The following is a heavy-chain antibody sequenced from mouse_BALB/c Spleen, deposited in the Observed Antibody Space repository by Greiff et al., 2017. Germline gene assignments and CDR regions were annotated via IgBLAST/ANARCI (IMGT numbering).Heavy chain of an antibody. Sequence: EVQLQQSGAELVKPGASVKLSCTASGFNIKDTYMHWVKQRPEQGLEWIGRIDPANGNTKYDPKFQGKATITADTSSNTAYLQLSSLTSEDTAVYYCARSRGYDAMDNWGQGTSVTVSS. V-gene: IGHV14-3*02. CDR2: IDPANGNT. CDR3: ARSRGYDAMDN. J-gene: IGHJ4*01. CDR1: GFNIKDTY.